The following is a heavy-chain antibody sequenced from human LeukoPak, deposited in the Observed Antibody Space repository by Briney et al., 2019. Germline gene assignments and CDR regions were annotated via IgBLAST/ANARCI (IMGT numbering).Heavy chain of an antibody. CDR2: ISSSGDST. D-gene: IGHD6-19*01. V-gene: IGHV3-23*01. CDR3: ARDRVEEGSGLVKTPRYFDY. Sequence: GGSLRLSCAASGFIFTDYAMNWVRQAPGKGLEWVSGISSSGDSTFYADSVKGRFTISRDNVKNSLYLQMNSLRDEDTAVYYCARDRVEEGSGLVKTPRYFDYWGQGTLVTVSS. J-gene: IGHJ4*02. CDR1: GFIFTDYA.